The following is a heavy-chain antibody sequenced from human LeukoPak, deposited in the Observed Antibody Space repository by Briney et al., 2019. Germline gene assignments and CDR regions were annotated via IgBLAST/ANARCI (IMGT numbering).Heavy chain of an antibody. CDR1: GGSISSGSYY. CDR2: IYTSGST. Sequence: SETLSLTCTVSGGSISSGSYYWSWIRQPAGKGLEWIGRIYTSGSTTYNPSLKSRVTISVDTSKNQFSLKLSSVSAADTAVYYCARDNYYDTSGYFDYWGQGTLVTVSS. V-gene: IGHV4-61*02. D-gene: IGHD3-22*01. CDR3: ARDNYYDTSGYFDY. J-gene: IGHJ4*02.